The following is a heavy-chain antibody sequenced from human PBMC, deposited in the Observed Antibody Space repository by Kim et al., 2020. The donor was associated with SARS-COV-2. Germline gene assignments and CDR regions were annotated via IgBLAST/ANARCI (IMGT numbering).Heavy chain of an antibody. J-gene: IGHJ6*02. CDR2: ISSSSSYT. CDR1: GFTFSDYY. V-gene: IGHV3-11*06. D-gene: IGHD3-10*01. CDR3: AREGLQDYYGSGHVDV. Sequence: GGSLRLSCAASGFTFSDYYMSWIRQAPGKGLEWVSYISSSSSYTNYADSVKGRFTISRDNAKNSLYLQMNSLRAEDTAVYYCAREGLQDYYGSGHVDVWGQGTTVTVSS.